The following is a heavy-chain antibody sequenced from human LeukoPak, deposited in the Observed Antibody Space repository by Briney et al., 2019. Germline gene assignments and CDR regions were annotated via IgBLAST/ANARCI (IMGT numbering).Heavy chain of an antibody. CDR2: ISYDGSNK. D-gene: IGHD1-26*01. CDR3: ARDLVGATALDY. V-gene: IGHV3-30-3*01. CDR1: GFTFSSYA. Sequence: GGSLRLSCAASGFTFSSYAMHWVRQDPGKGLEWVAVISYDGSNKYYADSVKGRFTISRDNSKNTLYLQMNSLRAEDTAVYYCARDLVGATALDYWGQGTLVTVS. J-gene: IGHJ4*02.